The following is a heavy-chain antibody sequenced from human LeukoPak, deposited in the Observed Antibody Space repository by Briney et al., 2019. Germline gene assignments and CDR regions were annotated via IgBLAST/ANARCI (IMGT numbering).Heavy chain of an antibody. Sequence: ASVKVSCKASGYTFTRFYMHWVRHAPGQGLEWMGIINPSGGSTSYTQQFQARAIMTRDTSTTTVYMELSSLRSEDRAVYYCARASDSSGYYAPQHYFSYWGQGTPVTVSS. J-gene: IGHJ4*02. V-gene: IGHV1-46*03. CDR2: INPSGGST. CDR3: ARASDSSGYYAPQHYFSY. CDR1: GYTFTRFY. D-gene: IGHD3-22*01.